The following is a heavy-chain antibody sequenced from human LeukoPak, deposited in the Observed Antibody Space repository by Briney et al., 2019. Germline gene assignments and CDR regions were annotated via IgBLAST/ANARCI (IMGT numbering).Heavy chain of an antibody. D-gene: IGHD2-2*02. J-gene: IGHJ5*02. CDR1: GYTFTSYY. Sequence: ASVKVSCKASGYTFTSYYMHWVRQAPGQGLEWMGIINPSGGSTSYAQKFQGRVTMTRDTSTSTVYMELSSLRSEDTAVYYCAREAVVVVPAAITYRFDPWGQGTLVTVSS. V-gene: IGHV1-46*01. CDR2: INPSGGST. CDR3: AREAVVVVPAAITYRFDP.